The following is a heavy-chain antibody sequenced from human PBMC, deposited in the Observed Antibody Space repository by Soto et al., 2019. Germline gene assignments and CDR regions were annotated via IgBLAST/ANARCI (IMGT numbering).Heavy chain of an antibody. D-gene: IGHD6-6*01. V-gene: IGHV3-23*01. CDR2: ISGSGVST. CDR1: GFTVSSYA. Sequence: PWGSLRLSCAASGFTVSSYAMSGVRQAPGKGLEWVSAISGSGVSTYYEDSVKGLFTISRDNSKNTLYLQMNSLRAEDTAAYYGAKDLGSSSVYYYGMDVWGEGSTMTV. CDR3: AKDLGSSSVYYYGMDV. J-gene: IGHJ6*02.